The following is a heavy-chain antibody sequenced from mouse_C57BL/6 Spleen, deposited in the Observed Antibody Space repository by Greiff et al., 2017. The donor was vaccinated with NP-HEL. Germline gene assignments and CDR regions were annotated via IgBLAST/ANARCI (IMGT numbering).Heavy chain of an antibody. J-gene: IGHJ2*01. CDR2: IYPNSGST. Sequence: QVQLQQPGAELVKPGASVKLSCKASGYTFTSYWMNWVKQRPGQGLEWIGMIYPNSGSTNYNEKFKSKATLTVDTSSSTAYMQLSSLTSEDSAVYYGAKNGENGNNAGFDYWGQGTTVTVSS. CDR1: GYTFTSYW. D-gene: IGHD1-1*01. CDR3: AKNGENGNNAGFDY. V-gene: IGHV1-64*01.